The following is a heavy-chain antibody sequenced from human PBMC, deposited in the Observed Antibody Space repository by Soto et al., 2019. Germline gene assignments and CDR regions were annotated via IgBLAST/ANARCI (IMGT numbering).Heavy chain of an antibody. CDR1: GGSFSGYY. V-gene: IGHV4-34*01. CDR3: GKRGPPGDDYYGMDV. CDR2: INHSGST. D-gene: IGHD3-10*01. J-gene: IGHJ6*02. Sequence: SETMSLTCAVYGGSFSGYYWSWIRQPPGKGLEWIGEINHSGSTNYNPSLKSRVTISVDTSKNQFSLKLSSVTAADTAVYYCGKRGPPGDDYYGMDVWGQGTTVTVS.